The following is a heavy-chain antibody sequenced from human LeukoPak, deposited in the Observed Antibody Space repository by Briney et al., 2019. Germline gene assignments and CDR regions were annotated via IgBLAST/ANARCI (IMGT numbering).Heavy chain of an antibody. V-gene: IGHV4-39*01. D-gene: IGHD5-24*01. J-gene: IGHJ4*02. CDR3: ARGSRDGYNSFDY. CDR1: GGSITSSNYY. CDR2: ISYSGST. Sequence: PSETLSLTCTVSGGSITSSNYYWGWIRQPPGKGLEWIGRISYSGSTYYNPSLKSRVTISVDTSKNQFSLKLSSVTAADTAVYYCARGSRDGYNSFDYWGQGTLVTVSS.